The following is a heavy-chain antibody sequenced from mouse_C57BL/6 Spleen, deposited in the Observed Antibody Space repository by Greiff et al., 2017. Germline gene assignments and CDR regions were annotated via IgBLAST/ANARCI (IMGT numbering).Heavy chain of an antibody. CDR3: ARPAYYSNYGAMDY. D-gene: IGHD2-5*01. CDR2: IYPRSGNT. Sequence: QVQLKESGAELARPGASVKLSCKASGYTFTSYGISWVKQRTGQGLEWIGEIYPRSGNTYYNEKFKGKATLTADKSSSTEYMDLRSLTSEDSAVYFCARPAYYSNYGAMDYWGQGTSVTVSS. J-gene: IGHJ4*01. V-gene: IGHV1-81*01. CDR1: GYTFTSYG.